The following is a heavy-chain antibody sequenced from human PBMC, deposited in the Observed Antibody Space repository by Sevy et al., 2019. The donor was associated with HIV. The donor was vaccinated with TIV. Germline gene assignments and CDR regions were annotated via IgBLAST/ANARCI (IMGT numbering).Heavy chain of an antibody. CDR3: AKVHYDILTGYPAFDS. CDR1: GFTFSSYA. Sequence: GGSLRLSCAASGFTFSSYAMSWVRQAPGKGLEWVSAISGSGGSTYYADSVKGRFTISRDNSKNTLYLQMNSLRAEDTAVDYCAKVHYDILTGYPAFDSWGQGTLVTVSS. CDR2: ISGSGGST. D-gene: IGHD3-9*01. J-gene: IGHJ4*02. V-gene: IGHV3-23*01.